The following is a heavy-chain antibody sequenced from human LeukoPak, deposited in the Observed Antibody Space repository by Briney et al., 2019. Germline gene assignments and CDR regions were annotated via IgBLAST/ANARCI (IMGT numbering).Heavy chain of an antibody. V-gene: IGHV3-9*01. CDR2: ISWNSGSI. Sequence: SLRLSCAASGFTFDDYAMHWVRQAPGKGLEWVSGISWNSGSIGYADSVKGRFTISRDNAKNSLYLQMNSLRAEDTALYYCAKDGYRSSSANFDYWGQGTLVTVSS. CDR1: GFTFDDYA. J-gene: IGHJ4*02. CDR3: AKDGYRSSSANFDY. D-gene: IGHD6-13*01.